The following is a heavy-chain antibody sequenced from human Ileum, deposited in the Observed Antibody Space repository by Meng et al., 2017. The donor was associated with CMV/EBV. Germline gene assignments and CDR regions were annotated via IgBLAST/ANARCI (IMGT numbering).Heavy chain of an antibody. CDR1: GYTFTGHY. Sequence: ASVKVSCKTSGYTFTGHYMHWVRQAPGQGLEWMGWINPNSGGTNYAQKFQGRVSMTRDTSISTAYMELTRLRSDDTAVYYCARDRQLDTRNVVDGMDVWGQGTTVTVSS. D-gene: IGHD1-14*01. CDR3: ARDRQLDTRNVVDGMDV. V-gene: IGHV1-2*02. J-gene: IGHJ6*02. CDR2: INPNSGGT.